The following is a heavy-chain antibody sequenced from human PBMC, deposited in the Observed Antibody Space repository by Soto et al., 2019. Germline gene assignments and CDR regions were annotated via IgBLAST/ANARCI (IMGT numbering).Heavy chain of an antibody. V-gene: IGHV1-18*01. J-gene: IGHJ4*02. CDR2: ISTYNGNT. Sequence: ASVKVSCKASGYSFITYGISWVRQAPGQGLEWMGWISTYNGNTKYAQKLQGRVTMTTDTSTTTGYMELRSLRSDDTAVYYCVKGEYYYDGSAYYPFDYWGQGRMVTVSS. D-gene: IGHD3-22*01. CDR3: VKGEYYYDGSAYYPFDY. CDR1: GYSFITYG.